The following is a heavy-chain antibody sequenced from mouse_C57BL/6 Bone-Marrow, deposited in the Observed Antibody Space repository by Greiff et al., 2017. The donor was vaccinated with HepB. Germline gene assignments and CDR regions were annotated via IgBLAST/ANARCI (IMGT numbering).Heavy chain of an antibody. CDR1: GFTFSGYA. CDR3: ARTYFGFAY. J-gene: IGHJ3*01. Sequence: EVQGGESGGGLVKPGGSLKLSCAASGFTFSGYAMPWVRQNPEKGVEGVATISDGGSYTYYPDNVKGRFTISRDNAKNNLYLQMSHLKSEDTAMYYCARTYFGFAYWGQGTLVTVSA. D-gene: IGHD2-10*01. V-gene: IGHV5-4*01. CDR2: ISDGGSYT.